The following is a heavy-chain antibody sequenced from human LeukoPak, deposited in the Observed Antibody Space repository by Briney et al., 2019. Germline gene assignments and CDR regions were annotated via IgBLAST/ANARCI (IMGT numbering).Heavy chain of an antibody. CDR3: ARGRTPRITMVRGVIYLDY. V-gene: IGHV4-34*01. D-gene: IGHD3-10*01. Sequence: SETLSLTCAVYGGSFSGYYWSWIRQPPGKGPEWIGEINHSGSTNYNPSLKSRVTISVDTSKNQFSLKLSSVTAADTAVYYCARGRTPRITMVRGVIYLDYWGQGTLVTVSS. J-gene: IGHJ4*02. CDR2: INHSGST. CDR1: GGSFSGYY.